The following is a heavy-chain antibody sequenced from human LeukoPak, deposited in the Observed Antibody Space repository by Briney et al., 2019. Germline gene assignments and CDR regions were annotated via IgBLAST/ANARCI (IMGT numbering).Heavy chain of an antibody. J-gene: IGHJ4*02. CDR2: IYYNGRT. Sequence: SETLSLTCTVSGGSIRISTYYWVWIRQPPGKGLEWIGSIYYNGRTYNNSSLKSRATISVDTSKNQFSLNLSSVTAADTAVYYCARSRDGYNLFDYWGQGTLVTVSS. D-gene: IGHD5-24*01. V-gene: IGHV4-39*01. CDR1: GGSIRISTYY. CDR3: ARSRDGYNLFDY.